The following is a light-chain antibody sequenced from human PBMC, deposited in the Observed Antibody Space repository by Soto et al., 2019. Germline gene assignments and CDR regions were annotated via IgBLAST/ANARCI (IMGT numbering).Light chain of an antibody. V-gene: IGKV3-15*01. CDR3: QPHNNWPVVT. J-gene: IGKJ4*01. CDR1: RSISRN. Sequence: EMVLTQSPATLSGSPGERVTLSCRASRSISRNLAWYQQKAGQAPRLLIYGASTRATGIPDRFSGRGSGTEFTLTINGLQSEDVATYYCQPHNNWPVVTFGGGTRVEIK. CDR2: GAS.